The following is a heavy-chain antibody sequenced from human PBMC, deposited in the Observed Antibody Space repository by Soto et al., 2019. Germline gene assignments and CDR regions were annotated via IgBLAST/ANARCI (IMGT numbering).Heavy chain of an antibody. CDR3: ASSQLGSYYYYGMDV. J-gene: IGHJ6*02. CDR1: GGTFSSYA. V-gene: IGHV1-69*06. Sequence: SVKVSCKASGGTFSSYAISWVRQAPGQGLEWMGGIIPIFGAANYAQKFQGRVTITADKSTSTAYMELSSLRSEDTAVYYCASSQLGSYYYYGMDVWGQGTTVTVSS. CDR2: IIPIFGAA. D-gene: IGHD7-27*01.